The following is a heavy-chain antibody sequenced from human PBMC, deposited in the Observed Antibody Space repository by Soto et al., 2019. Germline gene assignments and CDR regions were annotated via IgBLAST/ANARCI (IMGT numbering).Heavy chain of an antibody. J-gene: IGHJ4*02. CDR1: GGTFSSYA. CDR3: AREPLTGYYKGYFDY. D-gene: IGHD3-9*01. Sequence: GASVKVSCKASGGTFSSYAISWVRQAPGQGLEWMGGIIPIFGTANYAQKFQGRVTITADESTSTAYMELSSLRSEDTAVYYCAREPLTGYYKGYFDYWAQGTLVTVSS. CDR2: IIPIFGTA. V-gene: IGHV1-69*13.